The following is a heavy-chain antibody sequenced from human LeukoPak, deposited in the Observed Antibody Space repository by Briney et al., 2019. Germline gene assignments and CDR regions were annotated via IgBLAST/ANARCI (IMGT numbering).Heavy chain of an antibody. CDR2: ISGDGGST. CDR1: GCTFDDYA. Sequence: GGSLRLSCAASGCTFDDYAMHWVRQAPGKGLEWVSLISGDGGSTYYADSVKGRFTISRDNSKNPLYLQMNSLRTEDTALYYCAKVGYCGGDCGFDYWGQGTLVTVSS. CDR3: AKVGYCGGDCGFDY. J-gene: IGHJ4*02. D-gene: IGHD2-21*02. V-gene: IGHV3-43*02.